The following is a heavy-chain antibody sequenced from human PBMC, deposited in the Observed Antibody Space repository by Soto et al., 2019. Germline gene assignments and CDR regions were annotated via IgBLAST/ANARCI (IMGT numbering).Heavy chain of an antibody. D-gene: IGHD6-13*01. Sequence: PSETLSLTCTVSGGSISSYYWSWIRQPPGKGLEWIGYIYYSGSTNYNPSLKSRVTISVDTSKNQFSLKLSSVTAADTAVYYCARLSSSWSQNWFDPWGQGTLVTVSS. CDR2: IYYSGST. J-gene: IGHJ5*02. CDR3: ARLSSSWSQNWFDP. CDR1: GGSISSYY. V-gene: IGHV4-59*08.